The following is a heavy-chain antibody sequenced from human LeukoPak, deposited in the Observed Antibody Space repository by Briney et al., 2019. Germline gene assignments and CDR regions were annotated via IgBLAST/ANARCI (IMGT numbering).Heavy chain of an antibody. CDR1: GFTFSDYY. V-gene: IGHV3-11*01. CDR2: ISSSGST. J-gene: IGHJ3*02. D-gene: IGHD3-22*01. CDR3: AREYYYDSSGLHDAFDI. Sequence: GGSLRLSCAASGFTFSDYYMSWIRQAPGKGLEWVSYISSSGSTYYADSVKGRFTISRDNSKNTLYLQMNSLRAEDTAVYYCAREYYYDSSGLHDAFDIWGQGTMVTVSS.